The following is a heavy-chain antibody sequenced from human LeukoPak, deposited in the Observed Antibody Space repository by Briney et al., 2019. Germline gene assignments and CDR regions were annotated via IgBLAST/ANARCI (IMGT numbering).Heavy chain of an antibody. J-gene: IGHJ4*02. CDR3: ARSPPASPFEY. Sequence: PGGSLRLSCAASGFTVSRNYMSWVRQAPGKGLEWVSVIYSGGDTYYADSVKGRFTISRDISKNTLYLQMNNLRAEDTAFYYCARSPPASPFEYWGQGTLVTVSS. D-gene: IGHD2-2*01. CDR2: IYSGGDT. V-gene: IGHV3-53*01. CDR1: GFTVSRNY.